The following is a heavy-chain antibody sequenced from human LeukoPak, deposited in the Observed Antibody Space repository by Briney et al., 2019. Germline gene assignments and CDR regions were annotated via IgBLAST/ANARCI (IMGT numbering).Heavy chain of an antibody. Sequence: ASVKVSCKASGYTFTGYYMHWVRQAPGQGLEWMGWINPNSGGTNYAQKFQGRVTMTRDTSISTAYMELSRLRSDDTAVYYCAKTQLHVYVWGSYPKVFDPWGQGTLVTVSS. CDR2: INPNSGGT. J-gene: IGHJ5*02. CDR3: AKTQLHVYVWGSYPKVFDP. V-gene: IGHV1-2*02. D-gene: IGHD3-16*01. CDR1: GYTFTGYY.